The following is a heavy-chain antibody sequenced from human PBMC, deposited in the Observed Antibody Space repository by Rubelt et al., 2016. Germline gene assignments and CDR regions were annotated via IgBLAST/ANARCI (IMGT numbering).Heavy chain of an antibody. J-gene: IGHJ4*02. V-gene: IGHV4-4*07. Sequence: SWIRQPAGKRLEWIGRIYTSGSTNYNPSLKSRVTMSVDTSKNQFSLKLSSVTAADTAVYYCARGRFLEWLPPDYWGQGTLVTVSS. CDR2: IYTSGST. D-gene: IGHD3-3*01. CDR3: ARGRFLEWLPPDY.